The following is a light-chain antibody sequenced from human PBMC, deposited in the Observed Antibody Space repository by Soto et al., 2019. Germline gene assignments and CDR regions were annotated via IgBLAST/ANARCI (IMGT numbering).Light chain of an antibody. CDR2: EVS. J-gene: IGLJ1*01. V-gene: IGLV2-14*01. Sequence: QSALTQPASVSGSPGQSITISCTGTSSDVGGYNYVSWYQQHPGQAPKLMIYEVSNRPSGVSDRFSGSRSGNTASLTISGLQAEDEAEYYCSSSTSTSTYVFGTGTKVTVL. CDR1: SSDVGGYNY. CDR3: SSSTSTSTYV.